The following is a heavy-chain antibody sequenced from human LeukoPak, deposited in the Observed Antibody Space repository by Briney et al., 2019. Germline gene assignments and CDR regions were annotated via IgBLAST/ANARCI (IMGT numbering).Heavy chain of an antibody. D-gene: IGHD6-13*01. V-gene: IGHV4-59*01. Sequence: PSETLSLTCIVSTGSISSYYWSWIRQPPGKGLEWIGYINYSGSTNYNPSLKSRVTISLDTSKNQFSLKLSSVTAADTAVYYCARGYGSSWPFDYWGQGTLVTVSS. CDR2: INYSGST. CDR1: TGSISSYY. CDR3: ARGYGSSWPFDY. J-gene: IGHJ4*02.